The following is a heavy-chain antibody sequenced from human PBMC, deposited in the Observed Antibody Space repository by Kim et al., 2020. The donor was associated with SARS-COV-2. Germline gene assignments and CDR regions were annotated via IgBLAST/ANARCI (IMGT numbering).Heavy chain of an antibody. CDR1: GFTFDDYG. D-gene: IGHD6-13*01. V-gene: IGHV3-9*01. CDR2: ISSSGGSI. Sequence: GGSLRLSCVASGFTFDDYGMHWVRHAPGKGLEWVSGISSSGGSIEYSDSVKGRFTISRDNAKSSLYLQMNSLRPEETAVYYCGKVINPSSWADLCGFDIWREGTKVTVSS. CDR3: GKVINPSSWADLCGFDI. J-gene: IGHJ3*02.